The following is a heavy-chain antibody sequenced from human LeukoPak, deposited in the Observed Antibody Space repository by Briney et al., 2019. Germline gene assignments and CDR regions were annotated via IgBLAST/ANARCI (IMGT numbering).Heavy chain of an antibody. CDR1: GVSVNSRY. CDR2: IHYSGAT. Sequence: SETLSLTCSVSGVSVNSRYWSWVRQPPEKGLEWIGYIHYSGATNYNPSLKSRVTMSIDTSKNQFSLKFKSVTAADTAVYYCARGPLGSGWYVADWYFGLWGRGALVTVSS. V-gene: IGHV4-59*02. CDR3: ARGPLGSGWYVADWYFGL. D-gene: IGHD6-19*01. J-gene: IGHJ2*01.